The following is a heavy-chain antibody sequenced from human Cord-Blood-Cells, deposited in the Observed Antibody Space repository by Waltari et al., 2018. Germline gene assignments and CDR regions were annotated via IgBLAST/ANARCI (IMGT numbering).Heavy chain of an antibody. CDR2: INPNSGGT. J-gene: IGHJ3*02. V-gene: IGHV1-2*02. D-gene: IGHD3-10*01. CDR3: ARDIGLIMVRGDEAFDI. CDR1: GYTFTGYY. Sequence: QVQLVQSGAEVKKPGASVTVSCKASGYTFTGYYMHWVRQAHGQGLEWMGWINPNSGGTNYAQKFQGRVTMTRDTSISTAYMELSRLRSDDTAVYYCARDIGLIMVRGDEAFDIWGQGTMVTVSS.